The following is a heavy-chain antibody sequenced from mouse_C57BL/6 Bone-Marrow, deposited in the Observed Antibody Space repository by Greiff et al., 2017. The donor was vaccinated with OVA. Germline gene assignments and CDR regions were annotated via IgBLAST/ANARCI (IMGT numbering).Heavy chain of an antibody. J-gene: IGHJ2*01. CDR2: INPNNGGT. V-gene: IGHV1-18*01. D-gene: IGHD2-12*01. CDR1: GYTFTDYN. Sequence: VQLQQSGPELVKPGASVKIPCKASGYTFTDYNMDWVKQSHGKSLEWIGDINPNNGGTIYTQKFKGKATLTVDKSSSTAYMELRSLTSEDTAVYYCARWEGDDGYYFDYGGQGTTLTVSS. CDR3: ARWEGDDGYYFDY.